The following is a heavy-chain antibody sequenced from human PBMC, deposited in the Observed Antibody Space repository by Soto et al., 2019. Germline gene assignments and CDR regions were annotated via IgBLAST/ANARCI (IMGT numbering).Heavy chain of an antibody. CDR3: ARVIRYCSGGSCYLSYNWFDP. V-gene: IGHV4-34*01. J-gene: IGHJ5*02. D-gene: IGHD2-15*01. CDR1: GGSFSGYY. CDR2: INHSGST. Sequence: SETLSLTCAVYGGSFSGYYWSWIRQPPGKGLEWIGEINHSGSTNYNPSLKSRVTISVDTSKNQFSLKLSSVTAADTAVYYCARVIRYCSGGSCYLSYNWFDPWGQGTLVTVSS.